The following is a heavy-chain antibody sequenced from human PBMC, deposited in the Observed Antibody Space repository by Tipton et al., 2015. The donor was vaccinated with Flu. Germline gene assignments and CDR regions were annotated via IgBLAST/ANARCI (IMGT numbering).Heavy chain of an antibody. CDR3: AAVKSHYGDNVGWFDP. D-gene: IGHD4-17*01. J-gene: IGHJ5*02. V-gene: IGHV4-39*07. Sequence: LRLSCTVSGGSMTPYYWAWLRQPPGKGLEWIASISYGETTDYKPSLKSRVTISIDTSRNQFSLRLTSVTAADTAIYYCAAVKSHYGDNVGWFDPWGQGTLVTVSP. CDR1: GGSMTPYY. CDR2: ISYGETT.